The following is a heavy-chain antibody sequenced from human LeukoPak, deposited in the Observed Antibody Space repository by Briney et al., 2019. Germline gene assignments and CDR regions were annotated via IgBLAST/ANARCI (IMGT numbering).Heavy chain of an antibody. CDR2: VNSDESIT. CDR3: ARVGYSSDWYEGGH. D-gene: IGHD6-19*01. CDR1: GFTFSSYW. J-gene: IGHJ4*02. Sequence: GGSLRLSCAASGFTFSSYWMHWVRQAPGKGLVWVSRVNSDESITTYADSVKGRFTISRDNAKNTLYLQMNSLRAEDTAVYYCARVGYSSDWYEGGHWGQGTLVTVSS. V-gene: IGHV3-74*01.